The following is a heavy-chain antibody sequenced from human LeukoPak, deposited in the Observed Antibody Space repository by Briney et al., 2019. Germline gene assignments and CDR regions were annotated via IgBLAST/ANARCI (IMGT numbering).Heavy chain of an antibody. Sequence: GGSLRLSCAASGFTFSSYAMSWVRQAPGKGLEWVSAISGSGGSTYYAASAKGRFTISRDNSKKTVFLQMNSLRAEDTAIYYCAKAAYGDYVNWFDPWGQGTLVTVSS. V-gene: IGHV3-23*01. CDR2: ISGSGGST. D-gene: IGHD4-17*01. CDR3: AKAAYGDYVNWFDP. J-gene: IGHJ5*02. CDR1: GFTFSSYA.